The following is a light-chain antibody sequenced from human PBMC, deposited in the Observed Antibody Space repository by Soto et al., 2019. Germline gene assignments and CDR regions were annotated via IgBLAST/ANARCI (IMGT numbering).Light chain of an antibody. CDR1: QSISSY. J-gene: IGKJ4*01. Sequence: DIQMTQSPSSLSASVGDRVTITCRASQSISSYLNWYQQKPGKAPKLLIYAASSLQSGVPSRFTGSGSRTDFTLTISSLQPEDFATYYCQQCYSTPLTFGGGTKVEIK. CDR2: AAS. CDR3: QQCYSTPLT. V-gene: IGKV1-39*01.